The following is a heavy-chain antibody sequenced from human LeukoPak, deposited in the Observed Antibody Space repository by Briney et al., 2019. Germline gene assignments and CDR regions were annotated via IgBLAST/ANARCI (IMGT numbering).Heavy chain of an antibody. CDR3: ARDPTEDFWSGFYFYFVF. Sequence: ASVKVSCKASGYTVTTYGLIGVRQAAGQGLDWMGWISTYKWNTNYPQNFQGRGNMTTDTSTNTAHTELRSLRSDDTAVYYCARDPTEDFWSGFYFYFVFWGQETLVTVS. J-gene: IGHJ4*02. V-gene: IGHV1-18*01. D-gene: IGHD3-3*01. CDR1: GYTVTTYG. CDR2: ISTYKWNT.